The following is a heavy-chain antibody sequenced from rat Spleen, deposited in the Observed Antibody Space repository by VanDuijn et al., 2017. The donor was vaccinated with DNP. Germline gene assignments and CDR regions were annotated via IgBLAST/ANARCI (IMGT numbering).Heavy chain of an antibody. Sequence: EVQLQESGPGLVKPSQSLSLTCSVTGYSITSNYWGWIRKFPGDKMEYIGHISYSGSSTYNPSLKGRISVTRDTAKNQFFLRLNSVTNEDTATYYCARWTRYFDYWGQGVMVPVSS. CDR3: ARWTRYFDY. CDR1: GYSITSNY. D-gene: IGHD1-4*01. CDR2: ISYSGSS. V-gene: IGHV3-1*01. J-gene: IGHJ2*01.